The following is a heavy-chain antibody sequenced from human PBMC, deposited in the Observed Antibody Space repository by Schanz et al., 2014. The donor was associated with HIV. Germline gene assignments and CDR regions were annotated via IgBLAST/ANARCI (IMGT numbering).Heavy chain of an antibody. V-gene: IGHV3-23*03. Sequence: EVQLLESGGGLVQPGGSLRLSCAASGFTFSNYAMTWVRQAPGKGLEWVSRMNNDVSSRLYADSVKGRFTISRDNAKNTLYLQMNSLRDEDTAVYHCASVRVGGWGQGTLVTVSS. CDR2: MNNDVSSR. D-gene: IGHD3-10*01. CDR3: ASVRVGG. CDR1: GFTFSNYA. J-gene: IGHJ4*02.